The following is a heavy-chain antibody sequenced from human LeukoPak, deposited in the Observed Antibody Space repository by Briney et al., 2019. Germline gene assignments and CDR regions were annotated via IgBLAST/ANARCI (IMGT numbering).Heavy chain of an antibody. D-gene: IGHD3-10*01. CDR2: ISVSGSVTSTST. V-gene: IGHV3-21*01. CDR1: GFTFVNYG. CDR3: ARDFTLVRGAVYWYYYGMDV. J-gene: IGHJ6*02. Sequence: GGSLRLSCAASGFTFVNYGMNWVRQAPGKGLEWVSSISVSGSVTSTSTHYADSVKGRFTMSRDVAQSSVFLQMDGLRADDTAVYYCARDFTLVRGAVYWYYYGMDVWGQGTTVTVSS.